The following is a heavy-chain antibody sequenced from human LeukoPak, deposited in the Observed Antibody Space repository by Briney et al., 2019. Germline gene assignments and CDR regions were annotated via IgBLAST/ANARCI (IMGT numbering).Heavy chain of an antibody. J-gene: IGHJ6*04. Sequence: SSETLSLTCAVSGGSISSGGYSWSWIRQPPGKGLEWIGYIHHSGSTYYNPSLKSRVTISVDRSTNPFSLTLSSVTAADTAVYSCARAVGLLWFGELLNYGMDVWGKGTTVTVSS. CDR2: IHHSGST. V-gene: IGHV4-30-2*01. D-gene: IGHD3-10*01. CDR1: GGSISSGGYS. CDR3: ARAVGLLWFGELLNYGMDV.